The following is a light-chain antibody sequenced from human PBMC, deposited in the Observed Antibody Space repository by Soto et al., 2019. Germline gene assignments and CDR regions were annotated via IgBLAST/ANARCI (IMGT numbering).Light chain of an antibody. V-gene: IGKV3D-15*01. J-gene: IGKJ4*01. CDR3: QQYIRWPLT. CDR1: QSFRGL. CDR2: DAS. Sequence: EVVLTQSPVTLSLSPGERATLSCRASQSFRGLLAWYQQKPGQAPRLLIYDASTRATGTPARFSGSGSGTEFTLAVSSLQSEDYAVYFCQQYIRWPLTFGGGTKVEIK.